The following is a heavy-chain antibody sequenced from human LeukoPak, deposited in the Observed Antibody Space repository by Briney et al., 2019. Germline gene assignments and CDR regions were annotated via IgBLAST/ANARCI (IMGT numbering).Heavy chain of an antibody. CDR1: GGSISSRPYY. D-gene: IGHD3-22*01. J-gene: IGHJ4*02. V-gene: IGHV4-39*07. CDR3: ATDYFKYNDGSGPFEY. Sequence: PSETLSLTCTVSGGSISSRPYYWGWVRQPPGKGLEWIGTISYSGTTYYSPSLKSRVTISLDTSKNQFSLKLSSVTAADTAIYFCATDYFKYNDGSGPFEYWGQGTLVTVSS. CDR2: ISYSGTT.